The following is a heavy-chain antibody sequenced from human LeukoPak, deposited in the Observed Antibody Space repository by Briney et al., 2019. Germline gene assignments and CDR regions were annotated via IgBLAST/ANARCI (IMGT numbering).Heavy chain of an antibody. CDR1: GYSFTSYW. Sequence: GESLKISCKGSGYSFTSYWIGWGRQMPGKGLKWMGIFSPGGSVTGSINSFKGQVTISADKSISTAYLQWSSLKASDTAMYYCARLHTYYHSSGPREWGQGTLVTVSS. J-gene: IGHJ4*02. CDR2: FSPGGSVT. CDR3: ARLHTYYHSSGPRE. D-gene: IGHD3-22*01. V-gene: IGHV5-51*01.